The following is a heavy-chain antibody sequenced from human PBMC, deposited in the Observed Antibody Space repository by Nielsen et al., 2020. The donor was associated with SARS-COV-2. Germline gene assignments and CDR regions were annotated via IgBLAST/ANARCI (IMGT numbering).Heavy chain of an antibody. CDR2: ISGSGGST. V-gene: IGHV3-23*01. CDR1: GFTFSSYG. J-gene: IGHJ4*02. Sequence: GESLKISCAASGFTFSSYGMSWVRQAPGKGLEWVSAISGSGGSTYYADSVKGRFTISRDNSKNTLYLQMNSLRAEDTAVYYCARDGGYSGYARFDYWGQGTLVTVSS. D-gene: IGHD5-12*01. CDR3: ARDGGYSGYARFDY.